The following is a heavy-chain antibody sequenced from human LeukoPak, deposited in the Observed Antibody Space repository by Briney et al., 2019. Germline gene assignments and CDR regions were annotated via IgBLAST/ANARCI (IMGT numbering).Heavy chain of an antibody. D-gene: IGHD3-10*01. CDR1: GFTFSSYW. Sequence: GGSLRLSCAASGFTFSSYWMHWVRQAPGKGLVWVSRIKSDGSDTTYADSVKGRFTISRDNAKNMLYLQMNSLRAEDTAVYYCVNYGWGRPAWGQGTLVTVSS. J-gene: IGHJ4*02. CDR3: VNYGWGRPA. V-gene: IGHV3-74*03. CDR2: IKSDGSDT.